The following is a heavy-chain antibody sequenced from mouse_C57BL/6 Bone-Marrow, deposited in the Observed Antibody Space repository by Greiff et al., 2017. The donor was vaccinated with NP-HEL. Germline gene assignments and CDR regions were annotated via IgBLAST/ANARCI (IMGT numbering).Heavy chain of an antibody. CDR3: ARGGIYYDYGDY. CDR2: ISYDGSN. J-gene: IGHJ2*01. V-gene: IGHV3-6*01. CDR1: GYSITSGYY. Sequence: EVQLVESGPGLVKPSQSLSLTCSVTGYSITSGYYWNWIRQFPGNKLEWMGYISYDGSNNYNPSLKNRISITRDTSKNQFFLKLNSVTTEDTATYYCARGGIYYDYGDYWGQGTTLTVSS. D-gene: IGHD2-4*01.